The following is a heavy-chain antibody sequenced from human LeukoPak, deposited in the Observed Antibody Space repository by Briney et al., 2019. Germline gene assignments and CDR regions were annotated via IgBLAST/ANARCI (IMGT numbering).Heavy chain of an antibody. Sequence: GASVKVSCKASGGTFSNYPITWVRQAPGQGLEWMGRIIPVFGAANYAQNFHGRVTIATDESTNTVYMELSSLTSEDTAVYYCARGTDGNNFDYWGQGTLVTVSS. J-gene: IGHJ4*02. V-gene: IGHV1-69*05. CDR2: IIPVFGAA. CDR1: GGTFSNYP. CDR3: ARGTDGNNFDY. D-gene: IGHD1-14*01.